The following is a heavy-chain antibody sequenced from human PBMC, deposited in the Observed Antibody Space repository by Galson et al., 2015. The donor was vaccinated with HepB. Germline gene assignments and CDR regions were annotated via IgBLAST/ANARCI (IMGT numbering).Heavy chain of an antibody. CDR3: ARGASSLYFDY. J-gene: IGHJ4*02. V-gene: IGHV1-18*01. CDR2: ISASDGDT. Sequence: SVKVSCKASGYTFTYYDINWVRQAPGQGLEWMGRISASDGDTNYAQRLQGRVSMTTDTSTSTAYMELRSLRSDDTAVYYCARGASSLYFDYWGQGTLVTVSS. D-gene: IGHD3-16*02. CDR1: GYTFTYYD.